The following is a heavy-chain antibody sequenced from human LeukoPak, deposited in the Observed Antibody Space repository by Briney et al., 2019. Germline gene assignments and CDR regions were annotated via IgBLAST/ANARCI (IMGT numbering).Heavy chain of an antibody. CDR2: IYSGGST. D-gene: IGHD6-6*01. CDR3: ARAASIAARSGVDY. J-gene: IGHJ4*02. V-gene: IGHV3-53*01. CDR1: GFTFSSYA. Sequence: GGSLRLSCAASGFTFSSYAMSWVRQAPGKGLEWVSVIYSGGSTYYADSVKGRFTISRDNSKNTLYLQMNSLRAEDTAVYYCARAASIAARSGVDYWGQGTLVTVSS.